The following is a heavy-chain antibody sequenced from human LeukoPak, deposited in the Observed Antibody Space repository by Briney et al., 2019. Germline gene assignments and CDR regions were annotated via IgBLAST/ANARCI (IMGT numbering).Heavy chain of an antibody. CDR2: INTNTGNP. D-gene: IGHD6-19*01. J-gene: IGHJ4*02. CDR3: ARDRREGWYLAGTQ. V-gene: IGHV7-4-1*02. CDR1: GYTFTTYA. Sequence: GASVKVSCKASGYTFTTYAMNWVRQAPGQGLEWMGWINTNTGNPTYAQGFTGRFVFSLDTSVSTAYLRISSLKAEDTAVYYCARDRREGWYLAGTQWGQGTLVTVSS.